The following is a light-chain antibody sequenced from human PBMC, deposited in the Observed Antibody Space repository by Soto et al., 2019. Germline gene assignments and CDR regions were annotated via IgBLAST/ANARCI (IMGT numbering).Light chain of an antibody. V-gene: IGLV1-44*01. J-gene: IGLJ2*01. CDR1: SSNIGSNA. CDR2: SYD. CDR3: AAWDDSLNGMI. Sequence: QSVLTQPPSASGTPEQRVTISCSGSSSNIGSNAVTWYQQLPATAPKLLIHSYDQRPSGVPDRFSGSKSGTSASLAISRLQSEDEADYYCAAWDDSLNGMIFGGGTQLTVL.